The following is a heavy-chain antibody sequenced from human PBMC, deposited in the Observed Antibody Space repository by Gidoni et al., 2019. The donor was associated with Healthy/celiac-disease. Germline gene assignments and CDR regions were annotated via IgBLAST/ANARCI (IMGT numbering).Heavy chain of an antibody. CDR1: GFTFGDYA. CDR2: IRSKAYGGTT. D-gene: IGHD2-2*01. J-gene: IGHJ6*02. Sequence: EVQLVESGGGLVQPGRSLRLSCTASGFTFGDYAMSWFRQAPGKGLEWVGFIRSKAYGGTTEYAASVKGRFTISRDDSKSIAYLQMNSLKTEDTAVYYCKVSDIVVVPAATDPYYYGMDVWGQGTTVTVSS. V-gene: IGHV3-49*03. CDR3: KVSDIVVVPAATDPYYYGMDV.